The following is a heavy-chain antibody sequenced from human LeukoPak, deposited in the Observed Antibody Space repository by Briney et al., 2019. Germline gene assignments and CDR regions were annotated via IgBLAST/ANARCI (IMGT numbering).Heavy chain of an antibody. V-gene: IGHV4-34*01. D-gene: IGHD3-3*01. J-gene: IGHJ6*02. CDR3: ARSPYYDFWTPSYYYGMDV. CDR2: INHSGST. CDR1: GGSFSGYY. Sequence: SETLSLTCAVYGGSFSGYYWSWIRQPPGRGLEWIGEINHSGSTDYNPSLKSRVTISVDTSKNQFSLKLSSVTAADTAVYYCARSPYYDFWTPSYYYGMDVWGQGTTVTVSS.